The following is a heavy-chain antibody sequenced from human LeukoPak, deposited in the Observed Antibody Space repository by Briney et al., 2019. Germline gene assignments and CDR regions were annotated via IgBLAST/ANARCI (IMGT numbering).Heavy chain of an antibody. CDR2: ISSSSSYI. J-gene: IGHJ4*02. Sequence: TGGSLRLSCAASGFTFSSYSMNWVRQAPGKGLEWVSSISSSSSYIYYADSVKGRFTTSRDNAKNSLYLQMNSLRAEDTAVYYCARNIVGAPPGFDYWGQGTLVTVSS. CDR3: ARNIVGAPPGFDY. CDR1: GFTFSSYS. V-gene: IGHV3-21*01. D-gene: IGHD1-26*01.